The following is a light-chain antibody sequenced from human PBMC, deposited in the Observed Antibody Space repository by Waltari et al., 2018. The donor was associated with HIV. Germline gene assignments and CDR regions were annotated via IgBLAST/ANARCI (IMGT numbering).Light chain of an antibody. Sequence: SNVLIQPPSVSVAPGQTARTTCGGHNTGIKSVPWYQQKPGQAPVLVVYDDSDRPSEIPERFSGSNSGNTATLTISRVEAGDEADYYCQVWDSSRDWVFGGGTKLTVL. CDR1: NTGIKS. V-gene: IGLV3-21*02. CDR2: DDS. CDR3: QVWDSSRDWV. J-gene: IGLJ3*02.